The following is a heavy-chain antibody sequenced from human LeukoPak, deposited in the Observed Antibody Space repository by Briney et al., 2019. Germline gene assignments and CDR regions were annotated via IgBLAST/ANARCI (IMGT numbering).Heavy chain of an antibody. J-gene: IGHJ4*02. CDR2: IYYHENT. Sequence: KSSETLSLTCTVSGGSISSSSDYWGWIRQAPGKGLEWIGSIYYHENTYYNSSLKSRVTISVDTSKNQFSLKLSSVTAADTAVYYCARGLSGYCSGGSCYSFVYYFDYWGQGTLVTVSS. CDR3: ARGLSGYCSGGSCYSFVYYFDY. CDR1: GGSISSSSDY. D-gene: IGHD2-15*01. V-gene: IGHV4-39*01.